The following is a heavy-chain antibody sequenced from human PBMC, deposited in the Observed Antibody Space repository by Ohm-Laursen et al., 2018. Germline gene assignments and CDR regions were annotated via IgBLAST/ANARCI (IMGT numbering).Heavy chain of an antibody. Sequence: GSLRLSCTAAGFTFSDYYMSWIRQAPGKGLEWVSYISSSGGTIYYADSVKGRFTISRDNAKNSLYLQMNSLRAEDTAVYYCARDPRGYYDSSAYYYFDYWGQGTLVTVSS. CDR3: ARDPRGYYDSSAYYYFDY. CDR1: GFTFSDYY. CDR2: ISSSGGTI. V-gene: IGHV3-11*01. D-gene: IGHD3-22*01. J-gene: IGHJ4*02.